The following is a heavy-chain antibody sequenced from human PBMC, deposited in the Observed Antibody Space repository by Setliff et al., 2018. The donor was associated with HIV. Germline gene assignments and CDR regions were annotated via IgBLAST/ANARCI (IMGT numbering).Heavy chain of an antibody. CDR3: ARGLQRKNGLHSYYYYMDI. V-gene: IGHV4-4*07. CDR1: GGSISGYY. Sequence: SETLSLTCAVSGGSISGYYWNWIRQSAGKGLEWIGRIYTSGSTKYNPSFESRVTLSVDTSKNQVSLKVNYVTAADTALYFCARGLQRKNGLHSYYYYMDIWGKGTTGTV. J-gene: IGHJ6*03. CDR2: IYTSGST. D-gene: IGHD6-25*01.